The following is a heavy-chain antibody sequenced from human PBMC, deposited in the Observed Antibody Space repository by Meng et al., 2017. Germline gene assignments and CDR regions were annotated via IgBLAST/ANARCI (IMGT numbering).Heavy chain of an antibody. V-gene: IGHV4-34*01. Sequence: VRLPQWGAGLLKPSEPLSLHCAVYGGSFSGYYWSWIRQPPGKGLEWIGEINHNGSTNYNPSLKSRVTISVDTSKNQFSLKLSSVTAADTAVYYCARGRYFDWLSYRYYFDYWGQGTLVTVSS. CDR2: INHNGST. CDR3: ARGRYFDWLSYRYYFDY. D-gene: IGHD3-9*01. J-gene: IGHJ4*02. CDR1: GGSFSGYY.